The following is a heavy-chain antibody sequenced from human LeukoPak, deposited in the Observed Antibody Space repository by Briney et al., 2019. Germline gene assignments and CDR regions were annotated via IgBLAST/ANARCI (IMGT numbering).Heavy chain of an antibody. Sequence: PSETLSLTCIVSGYSISSGYYWGWIRQPPGKGLEWIGSIYHSGSTYYNPSLKSRVTISVDTSKNQFSLKLSSVTAADTAVYYCARDVASPKDYYYYMDVWGKGTTVTVSS. V-gene: IGHV4-38-2*02. CDR3: ARDVASPKDYYYYMDV. CDR1: GYSISSGYY. D-gene: IGHD2-15*01. J-gene: IGHJ6*03. CDR2: IYHSGST.